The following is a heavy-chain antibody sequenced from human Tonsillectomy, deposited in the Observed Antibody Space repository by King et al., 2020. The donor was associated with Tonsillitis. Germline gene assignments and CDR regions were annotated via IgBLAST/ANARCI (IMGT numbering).Heavy chain of an antibody. CDR2: VYYTGAN. CDR3: ARHSGYASGWFSH. D-gene: IGHD6-19*01. CDR1: GDSIGTYY. Sequence: QLQESGPGLVKPSETLSLTCTVSGDSIGTYYWSWIRPPPGKGLEWIGYVYYTGANMYNPSLKTRVTISDDTSKNQFSLRLTSVTAADTAVYYCARHSGYASGWFSHWGQGILVTVSA. V-gene: IGHV4-59*08. J-gene: IGHJ5*02.